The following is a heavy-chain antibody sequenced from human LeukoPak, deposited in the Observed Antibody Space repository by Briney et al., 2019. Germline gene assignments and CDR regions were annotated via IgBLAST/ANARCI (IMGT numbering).Heavy chain of an antibody. Sequence: PGGSLRLSCAASGFTFSDYSMNWVRQAPGKGLEWVSSISAGSNYIYYGDSVKGRFTISRDNAKNSLYLQMNSLRAEDTALYHCARDLGSWELAFDYWGQGTLVTVSS. CDR3: ARDLGSWELAFDY. D-gene: IGHD1-26*01. CDR2: ISAGSNYI. J-gene: IGHJ4*02. CDR1: GFTFSDYS. V-gene: IGHV3-21*04.